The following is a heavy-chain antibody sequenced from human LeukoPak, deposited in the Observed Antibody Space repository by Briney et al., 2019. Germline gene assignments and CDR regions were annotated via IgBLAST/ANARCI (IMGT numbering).Heavy chain of an antibody. CDR1: GFTFSSYA. CDR3: AKERGDYYDSSGSITPFDY. J-gene: IGHJ4*02. CDR2: ISGSGGST. V-gene: IGHV3-23*01. Sequence: GGSLRLSCAASGFTFSSYAMSWVRQAPGKGLEGVSAISGSGGSTYYADSVKGRFTISRDNSKNTLYLQMNSLRAEDTAVYYCAKERGDYYDSSGSITPFDYWGQGTLVTVSS. D-gene: IGHD3-22*01.